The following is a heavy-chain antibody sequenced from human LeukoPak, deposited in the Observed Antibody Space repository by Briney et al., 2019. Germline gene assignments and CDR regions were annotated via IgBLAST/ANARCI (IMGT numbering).Heavy chain of an antibody. Sequence: GGSLRLSCAASGFTFNNFWVHWVRQAPGKGLEGVASIKQDGSEKYFLDSVKGRFTISRDNAKTSLFLQMNSLRAEDTAVYYCARGVYCSPTICYGGRYYYYMDVWGKGTTVTVSS. J-gene: IGHJ6*03. V-gene: IGHV3-7*01. CDR3: ARGVYCSPTICYGGRYYYYMDV. CDR2: IKQDGSEK. CDR1: GFTFNNFW. D-gene: IGHD2-2*01.